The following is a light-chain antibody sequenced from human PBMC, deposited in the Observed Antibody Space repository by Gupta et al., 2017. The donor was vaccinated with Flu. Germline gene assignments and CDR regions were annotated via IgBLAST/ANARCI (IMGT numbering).Light chain of an antibody. CDR1: SSDIGAYNY. J-gene: IGLJ3*02. V-gene: IGLV2-14*03. Sequence: QSALTTPASVSWALGQSIATACTGSSSDIGAYNYVSWYQQHPVKAPKLMIYDVTNRHSGVSTRFSGSKSGNTASLTISGLQAEDEAEYYCGAYGAVGVFGGGTKVTVL. CDR2: DVT. CDR3: GAYGAVGV.